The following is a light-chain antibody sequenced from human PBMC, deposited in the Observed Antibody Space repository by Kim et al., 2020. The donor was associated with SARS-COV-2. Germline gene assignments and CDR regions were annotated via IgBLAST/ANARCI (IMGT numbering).Light chain of an antibody. CDR1: QSVSTY. CDR3: QQRSNWPPT. CDR2: DAS. V-gene: IGKV3-11*01. J-gene: IGKJ4*01. Sequence: LSPGERATLSCRASQSVSTYLAWYQHKPGQAPRLLIHDASNRATGIPTRFSGSGSGTDFTLTISSLEAEDFAIYYCQQRSNWPPTFGGGTKLEI.